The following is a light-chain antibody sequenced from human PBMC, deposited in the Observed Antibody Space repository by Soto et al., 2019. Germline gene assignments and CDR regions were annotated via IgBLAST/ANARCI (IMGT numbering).Light chain of an antibody. V-gene: IGKV3-15*01. CDR1: QSVSSN. CDR2: GAS. J-gene: IGKJ5*01. Sequence: EIVMTQSPATLSVSPGERATRSCRASQSVSSNLAWYQQKPGQAPRLLIYGASTRATGIPARFSGSGSGTEFTLTISSLQSEDFALYYCQQRSNWITFGQGTRLEIK. CDR3: QQRSNWIT.